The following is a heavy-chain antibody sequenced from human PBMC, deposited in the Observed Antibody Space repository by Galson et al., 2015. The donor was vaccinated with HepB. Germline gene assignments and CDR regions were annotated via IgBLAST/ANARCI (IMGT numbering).Heavy chain of an antibody. CDR1: GYTFTSYD. CDR2: MNPNSGNT. J-gene: IGHJ4*02. CDR3: ARGAKYYYDSSGYLNYFDY. V-gene: IGHV1-8*01. Sequence: SVKVSCKASGYTFTSYDINWVRQATGQGLEWMGWMNPNSGNTGYAQKFQGRVTMTRNTSISTAYMELSSLRSEDTAVCYCARGAKYYYDSSGYLNYFDYWGQGTLVTVSS. D-gene: IGHD3-22*01.